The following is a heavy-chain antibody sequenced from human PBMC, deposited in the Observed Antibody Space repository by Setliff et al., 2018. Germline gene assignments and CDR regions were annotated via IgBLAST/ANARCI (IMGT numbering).Heavy chain of an antibody. D-gene: IGHD1-1*01. CDR2: INHSGTT. CDR1: GGTFSDYY. CDR3: AKGGGRYHSDS. Sequence: SETLSLTCAAYGGTFSDYYWTWIRQPPGKGLEWIGEINHSGTTNYHPSLRSRVTISVDTSKNQFSLKVTSMTAADTALYYCAKGGGRYHSDSWGQGILVTVSS. J-gene: IGHJ4*02. V-gene: IGHV4-34*01.